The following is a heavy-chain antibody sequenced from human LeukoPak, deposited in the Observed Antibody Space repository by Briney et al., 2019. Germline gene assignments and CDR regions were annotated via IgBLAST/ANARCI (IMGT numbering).Heavy chain of an antibody. Sequence: SGGSLRLSCAASGFTFSSYSMNWVRQAPGKGLEWVSSISSSSSYIYYADSVKGRFTISRDNAKNSLYLQMNSLRAEDTAVYYCARDALQLWLLSYFDYWGQGTLVTVSS. CDR3: ARDALQLWLLSYFDY. D-gene: IGHD5-18*01. CDR1: GFTFSSYS. CDR2: ISSSSSYI. V-gene: IGHV3-21*01. J-gene: IGHJ4*02.